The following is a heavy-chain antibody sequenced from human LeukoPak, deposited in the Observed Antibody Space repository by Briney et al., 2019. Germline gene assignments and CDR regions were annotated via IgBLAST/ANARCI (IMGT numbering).Heavy chain of an antibody. V-gene: IGHV3-48*04. CDR1: GFTFSSYS. D-gene: IGHD2-2*01. J-gene: IGHJ3*02. Sequence: GGSLRLSCAASGFTFSSYSMNWVRQAPGKGLEWVSYISSSSSTIYYADSVKGRFTISRDNAKNLLYLQINSLKTEDTAVYYCARGGDFGVPAPLGIDAFDIWGQGTMVTVSS. CDR3: ARGGDFGVPAPLGIDAFDI. CDR2: ISSSSSTI.